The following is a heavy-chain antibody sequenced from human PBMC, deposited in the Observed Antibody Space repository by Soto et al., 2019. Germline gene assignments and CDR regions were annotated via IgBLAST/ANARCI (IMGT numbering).Heavy chain of an antibody. CDR2: IYYSGST. J-gene: IGHJ4*02. Sequence: SETLSLTCTVSGGSISSGDYYWSWIRQPPGKGLEWIGYIYYSGSTYYNPSLKSRVTISVDTSKNQFSLKLSSVTAADTAVYYCARGVDTAMVNDYWGQGTLVTVSS. CDR3: ARGVDTAMVNDY. CDR1: GGSISSGDYY. D-gene: IGHD5-18*01. V-gene: IGHV4-30-4*01.